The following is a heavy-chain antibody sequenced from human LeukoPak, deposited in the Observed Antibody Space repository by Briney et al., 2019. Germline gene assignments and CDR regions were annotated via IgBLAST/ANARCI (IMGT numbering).Heavy chain of an antibody. CDR1: GGSISSGSYY. D-gene: IGHD1-1*01. V-gene: IGHV4-61*03. Sequence: SQTLSFTCTVSGGSISSGSYYWTWIRQPPGKGLEWIGYVDHTGSTNFNPSLNGRVSISRDTTKNLFSLRLRSVTAADMAVYFCARGRVSSSTWYSTYYYYFYMDVWGKGTTVTVSS. CDR2: VDHTGST. CDR3: ARGRVSSSTWYSTYYYYFYMDV. J-gene: IGHJ6*03.